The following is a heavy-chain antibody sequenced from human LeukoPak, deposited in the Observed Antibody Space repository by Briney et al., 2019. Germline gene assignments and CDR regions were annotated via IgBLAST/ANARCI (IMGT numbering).Heavy chain of an antibody. Sequence: PGGSLRLSCVGSGFSFSGYAMKWVRQRPGKGLEWVSSISSSSSYIYYADSVKGRFTISRDNAKNSLYLQMNSLRAEDTAVYYCAREIPEWLTPQTLFDYWGQGTLVTVSS. D-gene: IGHD1-14*01. CDR2: ISSSSSYI. CDR3: AREIPEWLTPQTLFDY. CDR1: GFSFSGYA. J-gene: IGHJ4*02. V-gene: IGHV3-21*01.